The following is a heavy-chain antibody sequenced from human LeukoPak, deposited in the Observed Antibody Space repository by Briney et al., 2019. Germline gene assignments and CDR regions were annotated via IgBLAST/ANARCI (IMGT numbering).Heavy chain of an antibody. CDR3: ARGGDLEWFFCPLNR. CDR1: GGSGGSYY. CDR2: ISNNGSP. V-gene: IGHV4-59*02. D-gene: IGHD3-3*01. Sequence: SETLSLTYTVSGGSGGSYYWTWIRQPPGKGLEWIGYISNNGSPNYNPSLKSRVTISVDMSKNQFSLKLRSVTAADTAVYYCARGGDLEWFFCPLNRWGQGTLVTVSS. J-gene: IGHJ5*02.